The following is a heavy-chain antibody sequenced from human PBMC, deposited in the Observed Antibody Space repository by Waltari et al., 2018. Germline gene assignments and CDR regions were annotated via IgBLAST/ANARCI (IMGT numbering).Heavy chain of an antibody. J-gene: IGHJ4*02. D-gene: IGHD6-13*01. CDR3: ARHVAAAGPYPY. Sequence: QVQLQESGPGLVKPSETLSLTCAVSGYSISSGYYWGWIRQPPGKGLEWIGSIYHSGSTYYNPSLKSRVTISVDTSKNQFSLKLSSVTAADTAVYYCARHVAAAGPYPYWGQGTLVTVSS. CDR2: IYHSGST. CDR1: GYSISSGYY. V-gene: IGHV4-38-2*01.